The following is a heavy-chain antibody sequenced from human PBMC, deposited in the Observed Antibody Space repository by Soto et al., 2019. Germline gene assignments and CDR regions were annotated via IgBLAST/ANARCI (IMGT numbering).Heavy chain of an antibody. Sequence: KQSQTLSLTCAISGDSVSSNSAAWNWIRQSPSRGLEWLGRTYYRSKWYNDYAVSVKSRITINPDTSKNQFSLQLNSVTPEDTAVYYCARDTAWESYSSSWYYFDYWGQGTLVTVSS. J-gene: IGHJ4*02. V-gene: IGHV6-1*01. D-gene: IGHD6-13*01. CDR2: TYYRSKWYN. CDR1: GDSVSSNSAA. CDR3: ARDTAWESYSSSWYYFDY.